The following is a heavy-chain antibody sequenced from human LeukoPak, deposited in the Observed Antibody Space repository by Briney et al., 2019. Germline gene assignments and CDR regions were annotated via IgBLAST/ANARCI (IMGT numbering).Heavy chain of an antibody. CDR3: AGWGYDILTGYYRY. CDR2: IYSGGST. V-gene: IGHV3-53*01. D-gene: IGHD3-9*01. Sequence: GSLRLFCAASGVTVSSKYMSWVRQAPGEGLEWVSVIYSGGSTYYADSVKGRFTISRDNSKNTLYLQMNSLRAEDTAVYYCAGWGYDILTGYYRYWGQGTLVTVSS. CDR1: GVTVSSKY. J-gene: IGHJ4*02.